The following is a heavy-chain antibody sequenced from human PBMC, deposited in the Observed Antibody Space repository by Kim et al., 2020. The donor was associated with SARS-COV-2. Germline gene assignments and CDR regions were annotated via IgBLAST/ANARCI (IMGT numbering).Heavy chain of an antibody. CDR3: STSLTGVVVANH. D-gene: IGHD2-21*01. CDR2: MNLSGGK. V-gene: IGHV3-23*01. CDR1: GFTFSAYV. J-gene: IGHJ1*01. Sequence: GGSLRLSCAASGFTFSAYVMNWVRQAPGKGLEWVSLMNLSGGKYYADCVKGGFASSRDNLKDTLYLQMNSLRVEDTAVYYCSTSLTGVVVANHWG.